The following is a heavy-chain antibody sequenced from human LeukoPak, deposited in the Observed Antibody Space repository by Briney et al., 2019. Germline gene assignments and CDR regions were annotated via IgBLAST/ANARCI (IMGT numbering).Heavy chain of an antibody. CDR1: GGSISSYY. J-gene: IGHJ4*02. V-gene: IGHV4-59*08. D-gene: IGHD4-23*01. Sequence: SETLSLTCTVSGGSISSYYWSWIRQPPGKGLEWIGYIYYSGSTNYNPSLKSRVTISVDTSKNQFSLKLSSVTAADTAVYYCARHPGLTTVALYYFDYWGQGTLVTVSS. CDR2: IYYSGST. CDR3: ARHPGLTTVALYYFDY.